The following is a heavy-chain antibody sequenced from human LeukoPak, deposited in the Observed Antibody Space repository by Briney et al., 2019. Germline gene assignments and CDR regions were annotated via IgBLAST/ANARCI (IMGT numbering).Heavy chain of an antibody. J-gene: IGHJ1*01. CDR2: ISYDGSNK. CDR3: VKDWSYYSEYFHH. V-gene: IGHV3-30*18. Sequence: GRSLRLSCAASGFTFSSYGMHWVRQAPGKGLEWVAFISYDGSNKYYADSVKGRFTISRDNSKNTLTLQMNSLRAEDTAVYYCVKDWSYYSEYFHHRGQGTLVTVSS. D-gene: IGHD1-26*01. CDR1: GFTFSSYG.